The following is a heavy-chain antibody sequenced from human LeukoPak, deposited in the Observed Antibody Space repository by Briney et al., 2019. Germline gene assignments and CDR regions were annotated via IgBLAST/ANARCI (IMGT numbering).Heavy chain of an antibody. V-gene: IGHV4-59*01. CDR1: GGSISTYY. Sequence: SETLSLTCTVSGGSISTYYWSWIRQSPGKGLEWIGYIYYTGSTYYNPSLKSRVTISLDTSKSQFSLKMSFVTAADTAVYYCARTVSNSGYWFDAWGQGTPVTVSS. J-gene: IGHJ5*02. D-gene: IGHD4-11*01. CDR2: IYYTGST. CDR3: ARTVSNSGYWFDA.